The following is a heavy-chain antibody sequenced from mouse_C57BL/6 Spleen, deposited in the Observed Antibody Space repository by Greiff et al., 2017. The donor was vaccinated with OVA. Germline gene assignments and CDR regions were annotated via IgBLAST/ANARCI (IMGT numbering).Heavy chain of an antibody. CDR2: IYPGNSDT. CDR3: THGSSYGYFDV. V-gene: IGHV1-5*01. D-gene: IGHD1-1*01. CDR1: GYTFTSYW. J-gene: IGHJ1*03. Sequence: VHVKQSGTVLARPGASVKMSCKTSGYTFTSYWMHWVKQRPGQGLEWIGAIYPGNSDTSYNQKFKGKAKLTAVTSASTAYMELSSLTNEDSAVYYCTHGSSYGYFDVWGTGTTVTVSS.